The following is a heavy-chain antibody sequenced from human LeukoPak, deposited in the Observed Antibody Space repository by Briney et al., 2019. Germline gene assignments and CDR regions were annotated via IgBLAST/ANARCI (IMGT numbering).Heavy chain of an antibody. CDR2: IWYDGSNK. CDR3: AKVATTYYFDY. J-gene: IGHJ4*02. V-gene: IGHV3-33*06. CDR1: GFTFSSYG. Sequence: PGGSLRLSCAASGFTFSSYGMHWVRQAPGKGLEWVAVIWYDGSNKYYADSVKGRFTISSDNSKNTLYLQMNSLRAEDTAVYYCAKVATTYYFDYWGQGTLVTVSS. D-gene: IGHD5-12*01.